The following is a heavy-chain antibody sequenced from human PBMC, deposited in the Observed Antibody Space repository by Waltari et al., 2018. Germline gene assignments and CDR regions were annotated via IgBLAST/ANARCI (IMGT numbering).Heavy chain of an antibody. J-gene: IGHJ2*01. CDR3: ARGEGSSWYQYFDL. Sequence: QVQLQQWGAGLLKPSETLSLTCAVYGGSFSGYYWSWIRQPPGKGLEWIGEINHSGRTNYNPSLKSRVTISVDTSKNQFSLKLSSVTAADTAVYYCARGEGSSWYQYFDLWGRGTLVTVSS. CDR2: INHSGRT. V-gene: IGHV4-34*01. D-gene: IGHD6-13*01. CDR1: GGSFSGYY.